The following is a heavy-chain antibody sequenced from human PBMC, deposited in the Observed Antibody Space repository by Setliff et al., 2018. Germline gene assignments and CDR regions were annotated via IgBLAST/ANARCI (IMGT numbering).Heavy chain of an antibody. Sequence: SETLSLTCTVSGGPFSGASIWSWIRQPPGKGLEFIGYVYHSGTAKYDPSLESRAIMSVDASKNQISLKLNSVTAADTAVYYCAKGGTYRYFDYWGQGALVTVSS. D-gene: IGHD1-26*01. CDR3: AKGGTYRYFDY. CDR1: GGPFSGAS. V-gene: IGHV4-59*01. J-gene: IGHJ4*02. CDR2: VYHSGTA.